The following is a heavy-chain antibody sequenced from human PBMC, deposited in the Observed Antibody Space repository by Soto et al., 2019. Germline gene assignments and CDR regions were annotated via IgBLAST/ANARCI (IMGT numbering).Heavy chain of an antibody. CDR1: GFTVSSDY. V-gene: IGHV3-66*01. CDR2: IYSDGGR. D-gene: IGHD1-26*01. J-gene: IGHJ6*02. Sequence: EVQVVESGGDLVQPRGSLRLSCAASGFTVSSDYMNWVRQAPGKGLEWVSVIYSDGGRYYADSVKGRFTISRDNSKNMVYLQMNSLRAEDTAVYYCAGDPGDRNGMIVWGQGTTVTVSS. CDR3: AGDPGDRNGMIV.